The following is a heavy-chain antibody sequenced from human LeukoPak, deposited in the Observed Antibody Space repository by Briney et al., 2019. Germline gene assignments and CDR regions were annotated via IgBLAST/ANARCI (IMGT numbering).Heavy chain of an antibody. Sequence: SETLSLTCTVSGASISNHYWSWIRQSPGKGLECIGVVYSRGSTTYNPSLKDRVTISVDTSKNQLSLSLRSVTAADTAIYYCARDRDPNGNYVTGRFDPWGQGTLVTVSS. CDR3: ARDRDPNGNYVTGRFDP. CDR2: VYSRGST. J-gene: IGHJ5*02. CDR1: GASISNHY. D-gene: IGHD4-17*01. V-gene: IGHV4-59*11.